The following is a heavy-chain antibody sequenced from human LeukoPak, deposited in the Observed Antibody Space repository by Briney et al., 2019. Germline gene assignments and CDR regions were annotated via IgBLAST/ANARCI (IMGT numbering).Heavy chain of an antibody. D-gene: IGHD4-17*01. V-gene: IGHV4-4*02. CDR1: GGSISSGNW. CDR3: TRNGDSSSVVD. Sequence: SETLSLTCAVSGGSISSGNWWSWIRQTPGKGLEWIGEIYHNVNTVYNPPLKSRVTISVDNSKNQFSLKLTSVTAADTAVYYCTRNGDSSSVVDWGQGTLVTVSS. CDR2: IYHNVNT. J-gene: IGHJ4*02.